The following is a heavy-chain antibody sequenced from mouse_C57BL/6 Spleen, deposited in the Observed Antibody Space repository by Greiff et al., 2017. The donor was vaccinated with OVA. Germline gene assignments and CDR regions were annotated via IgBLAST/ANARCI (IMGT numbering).Heavy chain of an antibody. D-gene: IGHD3-2*02. CDR3: AREEAAQATGFAY. J-gene: IGHJ3*01. Sequence: QVQLQQPGAELVKPGASVKMSCKASGYTFTSYWITWVKQRPGQGLEWIGDIYPGSGSTNYNEKFKSKATLTVDTSSSTAYMQLSSLTSEDSAVYYCAREEAAQATGFAYWGQGTLVTVSA. V-gene: IGHV1-55*01. CDR1: GYTFTSYW. CDR2: IYPGSGST.